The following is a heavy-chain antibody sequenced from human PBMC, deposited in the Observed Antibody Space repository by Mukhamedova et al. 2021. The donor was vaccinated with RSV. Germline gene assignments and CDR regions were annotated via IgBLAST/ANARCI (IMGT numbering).Heavy chain of an antibody. Sequence: TYYWSWIRQPPGKGLEWIGYIFYTGTTYYNPSVNSRVTMSVDTSKNQFSLKLSSVTPADTAVYYCATYWMGNFDYWGQGTLVTVSS. V-gene: IGHV4-59*13. CDR3: ATYWMGNFDY. CDR1: TYY. CDR2: IFYTGTT. D-gene: IGHD1-1*01. J-gene: IGHJ4*02.